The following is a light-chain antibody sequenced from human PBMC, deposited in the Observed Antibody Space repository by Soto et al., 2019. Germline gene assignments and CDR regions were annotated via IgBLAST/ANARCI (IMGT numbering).Light chain of an antibody. Sequence: QSALTQPASVSGSPGQSITISCTGTSSDVGSYNLVSWYQQHPGKAPKLMIYEGSKRPSGVSNRFSGSKSGNTASLTISGLQAEDEAEYYCCSYAGSSTLYVVFGGGTKVTVL. J-gene: IGLJ2*01. CDR2: EGS. CDR1: SSDVGSYNL. V-gene: IGLV2-23*01. CDR3: CSYAGSSTLYVV.